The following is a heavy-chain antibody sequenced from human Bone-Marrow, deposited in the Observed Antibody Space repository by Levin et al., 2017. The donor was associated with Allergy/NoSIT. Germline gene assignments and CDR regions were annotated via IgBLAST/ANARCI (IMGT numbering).Heavy chain of an antibody. CDR3: ARLPENWFDP. J-gene: IGHJ5*02. CDR1: GGSFSTYY. V-gene: IGHV4-34*01. Sequence: SETLSLTCAVYGGSFSTYYWSWIRQPPGKGLEWIGEINHSGSTKYNPSLKSRITISLDTSKNQFSLNLSSVTASDTAVYYCARLPENWFDPWGQGTLVTVSS. CDR2: INHSGST.